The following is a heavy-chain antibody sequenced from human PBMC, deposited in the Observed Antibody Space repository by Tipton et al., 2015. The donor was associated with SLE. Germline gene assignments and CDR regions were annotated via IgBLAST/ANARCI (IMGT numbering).Heavy chain of an antibody. J-gene: IGHJ6*03. CDR3: ARGGLGVSYYYYMDV. V-gene: IGHV4-59*01. D-gene: IGHD1-26*01. Sequence: TLSLTCTVSGGSISSYYWSWIRQPPGKGLEWIGYIYYSGSTNYNPSLKSRVTISVETSKNQFSLKLSSVTAADTAVYYCARGGLGVSYYYYMDVWGKGTTVTVSS. CDR1: GGSISSYY. CDR2: IYYSGST.